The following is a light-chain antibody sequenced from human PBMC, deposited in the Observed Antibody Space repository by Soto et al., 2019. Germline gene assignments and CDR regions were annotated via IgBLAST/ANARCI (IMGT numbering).Light chain of an antibody. V-gene: IGKV3-11*01. CDR2: DAS. CDR3: QQRSNWHSIK. Sequence: EIVLTQSPATLSLSPGERATLSCRASHSVGSYLAWYQQKPGQAPRPLIYDASNRATGIPARFSGSGSGTDFTLTISSLEPEDFAVYYCQQRSNWHSIKFGQGTRLEIK. J-gene: IGKJ5*01. CDR1: HSVGSY.